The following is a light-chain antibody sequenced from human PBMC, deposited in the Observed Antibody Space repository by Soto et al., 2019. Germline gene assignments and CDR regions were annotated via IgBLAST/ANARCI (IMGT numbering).Light chain of an antibody. CDR1: SSDVGDYNH. V-gene: IGLV2-8*01. Sequence: QSALTQTPSASGSPGQSVTISCTGTSSDVGDYNHVSWYQQHPGKAPKLMSYEVSKRPSGVPDRFSGSKSGNTASLTVSGLQAEDEADYYCSSYAGSSSNSYVFGTGTQLTVL. J-gene: IGLJ1*01. CDR3: SSYAGSSSNSYV. CDR2: EVS.